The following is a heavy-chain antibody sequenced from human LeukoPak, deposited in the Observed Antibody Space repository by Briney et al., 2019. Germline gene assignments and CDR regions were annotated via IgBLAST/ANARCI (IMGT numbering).Heavy chain of an antibody. Sequence: SETLSLTCTVSGGSISSYYWSWIRQPAGKGLEWIGRIYTSGSTNYNPSLKSRVTMSVDTSKNQISLKLSSVTAADTAVYYCARDWGSSSWYSDAFDIWGQGTMVTVSS. CDR1: GGSISSYY. D-gene: IGHD6-13*01. CDR3: ARDWGSSSWYSDAFDI. CDR2: IYTSGST. J-gene: IGHJ3*02. V-gene: IGHV4-4*07.